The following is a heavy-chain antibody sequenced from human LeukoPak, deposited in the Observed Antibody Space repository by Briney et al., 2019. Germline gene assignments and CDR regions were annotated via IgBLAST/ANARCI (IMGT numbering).Heavy chain of an antibody. D-gene: IGHD7-27*01. V-gene: IGHV4-59*01. CDR1: GGSISSYY. Sequence: SETLSLTCTVSGGSISSYYWSWIRQPPGKGLEWIGYIYYSGSTNYNPSLKSRVTISADTSKNQFSLKLSSVTAADTAVYYCASTGTKNWEYDYWGQGTLVTVSS. CDR2: IYYSGST. CDR3: ASTGTKNWEYDY. J-gene: IGHJ4*02.